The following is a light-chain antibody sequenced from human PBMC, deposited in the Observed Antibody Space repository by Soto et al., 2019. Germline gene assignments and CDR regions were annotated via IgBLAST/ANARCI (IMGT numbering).Light chain of an antibody. CDR2: EVT. Sequence: QSALTQPASVSGSPGQSITISCTGTSGDIGGYNYVSWYQQHPGKAPKLLISEVTNRPSGVSNRFSGSKSGNTASLTISGLQAEDEADYYCSSYTISSTWVFGGGTKVTVL. CDR1: SGDIGGYNY. J-gene: IGLJ3*02. V-gene: IGLV2-14*01. CDR3: SSYTISSTWV.